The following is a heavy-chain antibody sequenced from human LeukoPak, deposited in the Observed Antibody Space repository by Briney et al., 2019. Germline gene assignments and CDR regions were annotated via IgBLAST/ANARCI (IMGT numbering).Heavy chain of an antibody. J-gene: IGHJ3*02. D-gene: IGHD6-19*01. CDR3: AKDLRYSSGWDAFDI. Sequence: PGGSLRLSCAASGFTFSSYSMNWVRQAPGKGLEWVSSISSSSSYIYYADSVKGRFTISRDNAKNSLYLQMNSLRAEDTAVYYCAKDLRYSSGWDAFDIWGQGTMVTVSS. CDR2: ISSSSSYI. V-gene: IGHV3-21*04. CDR1: GFTFSSYS.